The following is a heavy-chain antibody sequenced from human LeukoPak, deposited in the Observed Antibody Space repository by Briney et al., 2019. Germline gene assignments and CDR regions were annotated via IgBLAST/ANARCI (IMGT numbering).Heavy chain of an antibody. CDR2: INSDGSST. CDR1: GFTFSSYW. V-gene: IGHV3-74*01. CDR3: ARAGYSYGDYFDY. Sequence: PGGPLRLSCAASGFTFSSYWMHWVRHAPGKGLVWVSRINSDGSSTSYADSVKGRFTISRDNAKNTLYLQMNSLRAEDTAVYYCARAGYSYGDYFDYWGQGTLVTVSS. D-gene: IGHD5-18*01. J-gene: IGHJ4*02.